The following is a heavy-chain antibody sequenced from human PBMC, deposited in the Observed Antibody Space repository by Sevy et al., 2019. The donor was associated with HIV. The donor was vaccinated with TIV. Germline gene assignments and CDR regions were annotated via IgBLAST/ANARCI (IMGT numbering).Heavy chain of an antibody. CDR2: ISYDGSNK. Sequence: GGSLRLSCAASGFTFSSYGMHWVRQAPGKGLDWVTVISYDGSNKYYADSVKGRFTISRDNSKTKLYLQMNSLRVEDTAVYYCAKGGQWLVRDWFDPWGQGTLVTVSS. CDR1: GFTFSSYG. J-gene: IGHJ5*02. CDR3: AKGGQWLVRDWFDP. V-gene: IGHV3-30*18. D-gene: IGHD6-19*01.